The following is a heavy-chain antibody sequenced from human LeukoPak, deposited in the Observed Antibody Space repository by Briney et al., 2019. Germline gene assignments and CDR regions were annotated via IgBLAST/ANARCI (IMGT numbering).Heavy chain of an antibody. D-gene: IGHD3-22*01. CDR2: IYYSGST. CDR3: ARAKYYYDSSGYTLDY. V-gene: IGHV4-39*07. CDR1: GGSISSSSYY. Sequence: SETLSLTCTVSGGSISSSSYYWGWIRQPPGKGLEWIGSIYYSGSTYYNPSLKSRVTISVDTSKNQFSLKLSSVTAADTAVYYCARAKYYYDSSGYTLDYWGQGTLVTVSS. J-gene: IGHJ4*02.